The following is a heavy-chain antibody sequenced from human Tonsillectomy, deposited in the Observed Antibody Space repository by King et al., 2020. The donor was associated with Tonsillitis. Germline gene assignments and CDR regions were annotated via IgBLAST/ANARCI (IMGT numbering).Heavy chain of an antibody. D-gene: IGHD3-16*01. J-gene: IGHJ3*02. CDR1: GFTFSSYG. Sequence: VQLVESGGGVVQPGGSLRLSCAASGFTFSSYGMHWVRQAPGKGLEWVAFIKFDSKYKPYADSVKGRFTISRDNSKNTLYLQMNSLRVEDTAVYFGATEENYDHDAFEIWGQGTMVTVSS. CDR3: ATEENYDHDAFEI. CDR2: IKFDSKYK. V-gene: IGHV3-30*02.